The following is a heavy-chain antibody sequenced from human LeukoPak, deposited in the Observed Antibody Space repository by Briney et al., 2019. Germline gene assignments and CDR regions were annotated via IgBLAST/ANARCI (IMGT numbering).Heavy chain of an antibody. V-gene: IGHV3-23*01. CDR2: ISGSGGST. CDR1: GFTFSSYA. CDR3: AKDDNGGIREDWFDP. D-gene: IGHD4-23*01. Sequence: GGSLRLSCAASGFTFSSYAMSWVRQAPGKGLEWVSGISGSGGSTYYADSVKGRFTISRDNSENTLYLQMNSLRAEDTAVYYCAKDDNGGIREDWFDPWGQGTLVTVSS. J-gene: IGHJ5*02.